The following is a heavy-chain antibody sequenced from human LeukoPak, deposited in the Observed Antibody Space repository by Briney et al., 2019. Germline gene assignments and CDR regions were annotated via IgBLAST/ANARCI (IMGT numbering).Heavy chain of an antibody. CDR3: ANRGGYTMVRGVSADY. D-gene: IGHD3-10*01. V-gene: IGHV3-30*04. J-gene: IGHJ4*02. CDR1: GFTFSSYA. CDR2: ISYDGSNK. Sequence: GRSLRLSCAASGFTFSSYAMHWVRQAPGKGLEWVAVISYDGSNKYYADSVKGRFTISRDNSKNTLYLQMNSLRAEDTAVYYCANRGGYTMVRGVSADYWGQGTLVTASS.